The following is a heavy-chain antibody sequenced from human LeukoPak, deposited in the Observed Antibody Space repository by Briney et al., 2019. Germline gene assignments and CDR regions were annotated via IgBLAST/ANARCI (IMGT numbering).Heavy chain of an antibody. Sequence: GGSLRLSCAASGFTFSSYSMSWVRQAPGKGLEWVAYISKSINRTHYADSVEGRFIISRDNAKNSLYLQMDSLRDEDTAVYYCAPDPDWLEYGGQGTLVTVSS. CDR3: APDPDWLEY. J-gene: IGHJ4*02. V-gene: IGHV3-48*02. CDR2: ISKSINRT. CDR1: GFTFSSYS. D-gene: IGHD3/OR15-3a*01.